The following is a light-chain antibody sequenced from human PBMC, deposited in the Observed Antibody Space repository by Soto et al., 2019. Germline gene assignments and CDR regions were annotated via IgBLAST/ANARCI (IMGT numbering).Light chain of an antibody. CDR1: SSDVGAYNF. V-gene: IGLV2-14*01. J-gene: IGLJ1*01. CDR3: TSYTTTNTPYV. CDR2: EVT. Sequence: QSVLTQPASVSGSPGQSITISCSGTSSDVGAYNFVSWYQHHPGRAPQLIIYEVTIRPSGVSNRFSGSKSGNSASLTISGLQAEDEADYYCTSYTTTNTPYVFGSGTKVTVL.